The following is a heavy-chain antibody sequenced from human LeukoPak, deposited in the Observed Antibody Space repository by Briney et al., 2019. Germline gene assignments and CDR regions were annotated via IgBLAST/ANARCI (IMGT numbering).Heavy chain of an antibody. CDR3: AKEGRFLEWLSYYYYMDV. CDR1: GFTFDDYA. J-gene: IGHJ6*03. CDR2: ISGDGGST. V-gene: IGHV3-43*02. Sequence: GRSLRLSCAASGFTFDDYAMHWVRQAPGKGLEWVSLISGDGGSTYYADSVKGRFTISRDNSKNSLYLQMNSLRTEDTALYYCAKEGRFLEWLSYYYYMDVWGKGTTVTVSS. D-gene: IGHD3-3*01.